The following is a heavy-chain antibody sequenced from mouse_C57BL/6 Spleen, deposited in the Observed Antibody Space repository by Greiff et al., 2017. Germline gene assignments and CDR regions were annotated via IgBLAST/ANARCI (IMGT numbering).Heavy chain of an antibody. CDR2: IYPGDGDT. CDR3: ARGELGGFDY. Sequence: ESGPELVKPGASVKISCKASGYAFSSSWMNWVKQRPGKGLEWIGRIYPGDGDTNYNGKFKGKATLTADKSSSTAYMQLSSLTSEDSAVYFCARGELGGFDYWGQGTTLTVSS. CDR1: GYAFSSSW. J-gene: IGHJ2*01. D-gene: IGHD4-1*01. V-gene: IGHV1-82*01.